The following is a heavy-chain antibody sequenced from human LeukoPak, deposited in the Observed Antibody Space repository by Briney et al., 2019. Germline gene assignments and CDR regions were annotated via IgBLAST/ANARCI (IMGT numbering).Heavy chain of an antibody. CDR2: LFYSGST. V-gene: IGHV4-39*07. CDR1: GGSISSSSYY. Sequence: PSETLSLTCTVSGGSISSSSYYWGWIRQPPGKGLEWIVSLFYSGSTYYDPSLKSRVTISVDTSKNQFSLKVTSVTAADTAVYYCARDIGPRYYDSSGYYDYWGQGTLVTVSS. J-gene: IGHJ4*02. D-gene: IGHD3-22*01. CDR3: ARDIGPRYYDSSGYYDY.